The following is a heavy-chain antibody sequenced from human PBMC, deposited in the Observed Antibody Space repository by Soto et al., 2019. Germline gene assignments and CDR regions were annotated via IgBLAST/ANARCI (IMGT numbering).Heavy chain of an antibody. CDR1: GGSFSGYY. CDR2: INHSGST. J-gene: IGHJ6*02. V-gene: IGHV4-34*01. Sequence: PSETLSLTCAVYGGSFSGYYWSWIRQPPGKRLEWIGEINHSGSTNYNPSLKSRVTISVDTSKNQFSLKLSSVTAADTAVYYCARGMLDGDYVDYYYGMDVWGQGTTVTVSS. CDR3: ARGMLDGDYVDYYYGMDV. D-gene: IGHD4-17*01.